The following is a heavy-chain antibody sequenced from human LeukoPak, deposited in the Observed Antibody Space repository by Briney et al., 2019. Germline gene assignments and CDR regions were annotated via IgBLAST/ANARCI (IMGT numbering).Heavy chain of an antibody. J-gene: IGHJ3*02. Sequence: ASVKVSCKASGGTFSSYAISWVRQAPGQGLEWMGRIIPILGIANYAQKFQGRVTITADKSTSTAYMELSSLRSEDTAVYYCARDYYDSSGYYYAAFDIWGQGTMVTVSS. V-gene: IGHV1-69*04. CDR1: GGTFSSYA. D-gene: IGHD3-22*01. CDR2: IIPILGIA. CDR3: ARDYYDSSGYYYAAFDI.